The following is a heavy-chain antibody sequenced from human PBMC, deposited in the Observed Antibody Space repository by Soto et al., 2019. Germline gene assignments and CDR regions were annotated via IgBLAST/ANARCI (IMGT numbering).Heavy chain of an antibody. Sequence: GGSLRLSCAASGFTFSSYSMNWVRQAPGKGLEWVSYISSSSTIYYADSVKGRFTISRDNAKNSLYLQMNSLRSDDTAVYYCARDLGGWPDYWGQGTLVTVSS. CDR2: ISSSSTI. V-gene: IGHV3-48*01. CDR3: ARDLGGWPDY. CDR1: GFTFSSYS. D-gene: IGHD2-15*01. J-gene: IGHJ4*02.